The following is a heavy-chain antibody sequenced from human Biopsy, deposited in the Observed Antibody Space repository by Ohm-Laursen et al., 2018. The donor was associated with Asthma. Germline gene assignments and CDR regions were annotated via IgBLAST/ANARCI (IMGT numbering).Heavy chain of an antibody. D-gene: IGHD5-12*01. CDR3: ARGYSGSDRIVYYYSGLEV. Sequence: SSVKVSCQASGDSFSNYAISWARQAPGQGLECMGLLIPVLGPPNHARMFEGRVTIAADESTSTAYMELSSLSSEDTAVYYCARGYSGSDRIVYYYSGLEVWGQGTPVTVSS. V-gene: IGHV1-69*11. J-gene: IGHJ6*02. CDR1: GDSFSNYA. CDR2: LIPVLGPP.